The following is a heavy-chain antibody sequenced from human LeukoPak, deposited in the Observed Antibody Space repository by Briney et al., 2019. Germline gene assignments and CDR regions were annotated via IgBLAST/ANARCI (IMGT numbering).Heavy chain of an antibody. D-gene: IGHD6-19*01. CDR3: ARDQQWLARGYFDY. CDR2: ISYDGSNK. V-gene: IGHV3-30*03. CDR1: GFTFSSYG. J-gene: IGHJ4*02. Sequence: GGSLRLSCEASGFTFSSYGMHWVRQAPGKGLEWVAVISYDGSNKYYADSVKGRFTISRDNSKITLYLQMNSLRAEDTAVYYCARDQQWLARGYFDYWGQGTLVTVSS.